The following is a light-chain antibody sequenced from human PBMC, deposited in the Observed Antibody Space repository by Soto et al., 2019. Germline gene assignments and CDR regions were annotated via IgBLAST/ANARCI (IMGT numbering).Light chain of an antibody. V-gene: IGKV3-11*01. CDR3: QQRSNWPLIT. CDR2: DAF. Sequence: EIVLTQSPATLSLSPGERATLSCRASQSVSSYLAWYQQKPGQAPRLLIYDAFYRATGIPARFSGSGSGTDFTLTISSLEPEDFAVYFCQQRSNWPLITFGQGTRLEIK. CDR1: QSVSSY. J-gene: IGKJ5*01.